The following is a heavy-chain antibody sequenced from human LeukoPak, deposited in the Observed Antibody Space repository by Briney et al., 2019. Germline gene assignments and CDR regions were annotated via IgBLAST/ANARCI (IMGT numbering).Heavy chain of an antibody. CDR1: GFTFSSYG. J-gene: IGHJ4*02. D-gene: IGHD6-19*01. V-gene: IGHV3-23*01. Sequence: GGSLRLSCAASGFTFSSYGMSWVRQAPGKGLEWVSAISVSGGSTYYADSVKGRFTISRDNSKNTLYLQMNSLRAEDTAVYYCARYISGSGFDNWGQGTLVTVSS. CDR2: ISVSGGST. CDR3: ARYISGSGFDN.